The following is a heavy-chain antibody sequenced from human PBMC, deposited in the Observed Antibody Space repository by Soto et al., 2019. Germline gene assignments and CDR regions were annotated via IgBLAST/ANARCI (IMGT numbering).Heavy chain of an antibody. Sequence: LGESLKISCKGSGYSFTSYWIGWVRQMPGKGLEWMGRIDPSDSYTNYSPSFQGHVTISADKSISTAYLQWSSLKASDTAMYYCARQGGSYYYYYGMDVWGQGTTVTVSS. D-gene: IGHD1-26*01. V-gene: IGHV5-10-1*01. CDR3: ARQGGSYYYYYGMDV. J-gene: IGHJ6*02. CDR2: IDPSDSYT. CDR1: GYSFTSYW.